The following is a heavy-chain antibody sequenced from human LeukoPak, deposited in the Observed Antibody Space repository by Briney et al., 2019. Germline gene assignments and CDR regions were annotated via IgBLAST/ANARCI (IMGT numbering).Heavy chain of an antibody. CDR2: INPGNGNT. D-gene: IGHD6-6*01. Sequence: GASVKVSCKASGYTFISYAMRWVRQAPGQSLEWMGWINPGNGNTKHSQKFQGRVTITIDTSASITYMELSSLRSDDTAVYYCARGGQGTLVPDYWGQGTLVTVSS. J-gene: IGHJ4*02. CDR1: GYTFISYA. V-gene: IGHV1-3*01. CDR3: ARGGQGTLVPDY.